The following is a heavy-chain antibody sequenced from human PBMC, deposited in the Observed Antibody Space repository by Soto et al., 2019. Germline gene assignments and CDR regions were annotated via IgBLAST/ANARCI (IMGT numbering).Heavy chain of an antibody. D-gene: IGHD6-13*01. CDR2: IYYSGST. V-gene: IGHV4-31*03. CDR3: ARVQGYSSSWYFARQTNKGYYFDY. Sequence: SETLSLTCTVSGGSISSGGYYWSWIRQHPGKGLEWIGYIYYSGSTYYNPSLKSRVTISIDTSKNQFSLKLSSVTAADTAVYYCARVQGYSSSWYFARQTNKGYYFDYWGQGTLVTVSS. CDR1: GGSISSGGYY. J-gene: IGHJ4*02.